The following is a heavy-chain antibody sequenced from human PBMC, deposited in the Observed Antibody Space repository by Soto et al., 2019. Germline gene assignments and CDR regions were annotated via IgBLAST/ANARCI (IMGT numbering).Heavy chain of an antibody. Sequence: PGESLKISCKGSGYSFTSYWISWVRQMPGKGLGWMGRIDPSDSYTNYSPSFQGHVTISADKSISTAYLQWSSLKASDTAMYYCARHYDFWSGYPYYFDYWGQGTLVTVSS. V-gene: IGHV5-10-1*01. J-gene: IGHJ4*02. CDR2: IDPSDSYT. CDR1: GYSFTSYW. CDR3: ARHYDFWSGYPYYFDY. D-gene: IGHD3-3*01.